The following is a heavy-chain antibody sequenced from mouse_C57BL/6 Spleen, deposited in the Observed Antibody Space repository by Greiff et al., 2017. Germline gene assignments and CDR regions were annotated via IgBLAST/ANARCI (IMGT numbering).Heavy chain of an antibody. D-gene: IGHD2-4*01. Sequence: EVMLVESGGGLVKPGGSLKLSCAASGFTFSSYAMSWVRQTPEKRLEWVATISDGGSYTYYPDNVKGRFTISRDNAKNNLYLQMSHLKSEDTAMYYCARDTLYDSFPYGGQGTLVTVSA. V-gene: IGHV5-4*01. CDR2: ISDGGSYT. CDR3: ARDTLYDSFPY. CDR1: GFTFSSYA. J-gene: IGHJ3*01.